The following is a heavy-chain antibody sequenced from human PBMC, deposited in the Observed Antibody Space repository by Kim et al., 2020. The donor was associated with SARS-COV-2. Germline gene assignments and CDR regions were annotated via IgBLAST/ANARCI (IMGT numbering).Heavy chain of an antibody. J-gene: IGHJ2*01. CDR3: ARALRGSSSWYDWYFDL. CDR1: GFTFSSYA. CDR2: ISYDGSNK. D-gene: IGHD6-13*01. V-gene: IGHV3-30*04. Sequence: GGSLRLSCAASGFTFSSYAMHWVRQAPGKGLEWVAVISYDGSNKYYADSVKGRFTISRDNSKNTLYLQMNSLRAEDTAVYYCARALRGSSSWYDWYFDLWGRGPLVTVPA.